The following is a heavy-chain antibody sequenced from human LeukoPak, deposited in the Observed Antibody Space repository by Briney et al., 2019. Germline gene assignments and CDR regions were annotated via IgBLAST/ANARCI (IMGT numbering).Heavy chain of an antibody. CDR3: ASSYDSSGYYRTRFDY. CDR2: IYSGGST. CDR1: GFTVSSNY. D-gene: IGHD3-22*01. J-gene: IGHJ4*02. V-gene: IGHV3-53*01. Sequence: GGSLRLSCAASGFTVSSNYMSWVHQAPGKGLEWVSVIYSGGSTYYADSAKGRFTISRDNSKNTLYLQMNSLRAEDTAVYYCASSYDSSGYYRTRFDYWGQGTLVTVSS.